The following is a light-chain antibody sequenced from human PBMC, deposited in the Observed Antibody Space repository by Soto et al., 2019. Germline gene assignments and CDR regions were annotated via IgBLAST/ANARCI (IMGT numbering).Light chain of an antibody. CDR2: EVS. Sequence: QSVLTQPPSASGSPGQSVTISCTGTSSDVAAYKYVSWYQQYPGKAPKLMIYEVSKRPSGVPDRFSGPKSGNTASLTVSGLQAEDEADYYCTSYVGSNIWVFGGGTKLTVL. V-gene: IGLV2-8*01. CDR3: TSYVGSNIWV. J-gene: IGLJ3*02. CDR1: SSDVAAYKY.